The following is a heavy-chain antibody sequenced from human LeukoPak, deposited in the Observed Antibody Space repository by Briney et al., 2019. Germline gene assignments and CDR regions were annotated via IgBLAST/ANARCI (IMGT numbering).Heavy chain of an antibody. Sequence: ASMKVSCKASGYTFTSYDINWVRQATGQGLEWMGWMNPNSGNTGYAQKFQGRVTITRNTSISTAYMELSSLRSEDTAVYYCARRGRGRPTYYDFWSGSDYWGQGTLVTVSS. V-gene: IGHV1-8*03. CDR2: MNPNSGNT. CDR1: GYTFTSYD. CDR3: ARRGRGRPTYYDFWSGSDY. J-gene: IGHJ4*02. D-gene: IGHD3-3*01.